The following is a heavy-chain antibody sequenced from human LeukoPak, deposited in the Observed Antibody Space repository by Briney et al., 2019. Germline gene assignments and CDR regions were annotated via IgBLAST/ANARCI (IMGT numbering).Heavy chain of an antibody. CDR2: IYYSGST. D-gene: IGHD2-15*01. V-gene: IGHV4-59*01. CDR3: ARDGGGCSGGSCKYYFDY. J-gene: IGHJ4*02. Sequence: KPSETLSLTCTVSGGSISSYYWSWIRQPPGKGLEWIGYIYYSGSTNYNPSLKSRVTISVDTSKNQFSLKLSSVTAADTAVYYCARDGGGCSGGSCKYYFDYWGQGTLVTVSS. CDR1: GGSISSYY.